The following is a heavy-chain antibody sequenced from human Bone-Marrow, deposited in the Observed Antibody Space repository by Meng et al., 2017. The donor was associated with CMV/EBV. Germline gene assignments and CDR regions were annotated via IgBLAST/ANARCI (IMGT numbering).Heavy chain of an antibody. CDR3: AKTYYDFRSGYKGPFDY. CDR2: IRYNGNNN. J-gene: IGHJ4*02. V-gene: IGHV3-30*02. D-gene: IGHD3-3*01. CDR1: LTFSSIG. Sequence: LTFSSIGMDWVRQATDKGQEWVAFIRYNGNNNYYADSVKGRFTISRDNSKNTLYLQMNSLRAEDTAVYHCAKTYYDFRSGYKGPFDYWGQGTLVTVSS.